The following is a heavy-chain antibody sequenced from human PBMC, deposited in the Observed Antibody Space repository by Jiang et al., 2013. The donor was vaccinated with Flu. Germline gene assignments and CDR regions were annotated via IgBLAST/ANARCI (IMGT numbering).Heavy chain of an antibody. Sequence: GKALEWLALIYWDDDKRYSPSLKSRLTITKDTSKNQVVLTMTNMDPVDTATYYCAHEEEQQLAFDYWGQGTLVTVSS. CDR3: AHEEEQQLAFDY. V-gene: IGHV2-5*02. J-gene: IGHJ4*02. CDR2: IYWDDDK. D-gene: IGHD6-13*01.